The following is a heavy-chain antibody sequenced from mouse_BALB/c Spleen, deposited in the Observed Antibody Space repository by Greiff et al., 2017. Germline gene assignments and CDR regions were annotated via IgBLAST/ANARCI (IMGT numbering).Heavy chain of an antibody. Sequence: VKLQESGPGLVQPSQSLSITCTVSGFSLTSYGVHWVRQSPGKGLEWLGVIWSGGSTDYNAAFISRLSISKDNSKSQVFFKMNSLQANDTAIYYCARNFYDWYFDVWGAGTTVTVAS. CDR2: IWSGGST. V-gene: IGHV2-2*02. D-gene: IGHD1-1*01. CDR1: GFSLTSYG. J-gene: IGHJ1*01. CDR3: ARNFYDWYFDV.